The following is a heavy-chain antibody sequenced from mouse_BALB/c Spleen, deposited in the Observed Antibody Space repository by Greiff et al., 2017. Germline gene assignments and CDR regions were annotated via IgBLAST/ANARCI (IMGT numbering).Heavy chain of an antibody. CDR1: GFNIKDTY. J-gene: IGHJ4*01. V-gene: IGHV14-3*02. D-gene: IGHD2-1*01. Sequence: VQLQQSGAELVKPGASVKLSCTASGFNIKDTYMHWVKQRPEQGLEWIGRIDPANGNTKYDPKFQGKATITADTSSNTAYLQLSSLTSEDTAVYYCARRGYYGNFAMDYWGQGTSVTVSS. CDR2: IDPANGNT. CDR3: ARRGYYGNFAMDY.